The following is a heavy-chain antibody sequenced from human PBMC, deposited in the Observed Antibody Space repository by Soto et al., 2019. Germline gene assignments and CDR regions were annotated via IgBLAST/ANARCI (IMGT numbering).Heavy chain of an antibody. J-gene: IGHJ4*02. CDR3: ARQDYSNYELDY. CDR1: GGSISSGGYY. Sequence: PSETLSLTCTVSGGSISSGGYYWSWIRQHPGKGLEWIGYIYYSGSTYYNTSLKSRVTISVDRSKNQFSLKLSSVTAADTAVYYCARQDYSNYELDYWGQGTLVTVSS. D-gene: IGHD4-4*01. V-gene: IGHV4-31*03. CDR2: IYYSGST.